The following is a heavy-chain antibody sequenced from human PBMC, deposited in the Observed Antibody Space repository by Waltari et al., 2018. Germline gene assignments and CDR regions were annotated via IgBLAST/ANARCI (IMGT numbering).Heavy chain of an antibody. CDR2: ISGSGDST. D-gene: IGHD6-19*01. CDR3: ATGARSSGWLSHNY. Sequence: EVQLLESGGGLVEPGGSLRLSCVASGFTFGSYSMSWVRQAPGKGLEWVSDISGSGDSTHYADSVKGRFTISRDNPKNTLYVQMNTLRAEDTAVYYCATGARSSGWLSHNYWGQGTLVTVSS. CDR1: GFTFGSYS. J-gene: IGHJ4*02. V-gene: IGHV3-23*01.